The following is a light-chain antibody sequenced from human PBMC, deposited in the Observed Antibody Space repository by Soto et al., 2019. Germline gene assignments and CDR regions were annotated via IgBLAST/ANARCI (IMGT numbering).Light chain of an antibody. CDR1: SSDVGGYNH. Sequence: QSALTQPASVSGAPGQSITISCTGTSSDVGGYNHVSWYQQHPGKAPKVIIYDVSNRPSGVSNRFSGSKSGNTASLTISGIQAEEEADYYCSSYTSSDTVIFGGGTKLTVL. CDR2: DVS. V-gene: IGLV2-14*01. J-gene: IGLJ2*01. CDR3: SSYTSSDTVI.